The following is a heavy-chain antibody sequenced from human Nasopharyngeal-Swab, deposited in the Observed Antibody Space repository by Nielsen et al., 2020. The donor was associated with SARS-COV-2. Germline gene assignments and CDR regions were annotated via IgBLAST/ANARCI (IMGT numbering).Heavy chain of an antibody. V-gene: IGHV3-53*01. Sequence: SLKISCAASGLSVSSTYMGWVRRARGKGLEWRSILNTGVSTYYADSVEGRFTISRDTSENTLYLQMDNLGVEDPAVYYCVTDPTYVSGTYFYYCGQGARVIVSS. CDR2: LNTGVST. D-gene: IGHD3-10*01. J-gene: IGHJ4*02. CDR3: VTDPTYVSGTYFYY. CDR1: GLSVSSTY.